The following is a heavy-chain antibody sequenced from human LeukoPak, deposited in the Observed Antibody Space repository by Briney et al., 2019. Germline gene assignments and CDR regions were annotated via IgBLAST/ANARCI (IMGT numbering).Heavy chain of an antibody. CDR2: IIPVFDTA. Sequence: ASVKVSCKXSGDTLSNYDVTWVRQAPGQGLEGMGRIIPVFDTAKYSQNFQGRVTMTTDESSSTAYMELYSLRSEDTAVYYCALSAEKQLVYFDFWGQGTLVTVSS. CDR1: GDTLSNYD. CDR3: ALSAEKQLVYFDF. D-gene: IGHD6-13*01. V-gene: IGHV1-69*05. J-gene: IGHJ4*02.